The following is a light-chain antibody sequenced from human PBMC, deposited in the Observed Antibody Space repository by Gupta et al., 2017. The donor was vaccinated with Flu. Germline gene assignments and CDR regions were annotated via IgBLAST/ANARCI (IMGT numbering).Light chain of an antibody. J-gene: IGKJ5*01. Sequence: PPTLSLAPEERATLSCRASQSVSSDLAWYQQKPGQAPMLLIYDASNRATGIPARFSGSGSETDFTLTISSLEPEDFAVYYCQQRSNWLFTFGQGTRLEIK. V-gene: IGKV3-11*01. CDR1: QSVSSD. CDR2: DAS. CDR3: QQRSNWLFT.